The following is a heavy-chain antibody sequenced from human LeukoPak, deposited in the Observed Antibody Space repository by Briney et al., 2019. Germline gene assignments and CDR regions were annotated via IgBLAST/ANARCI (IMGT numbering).Heavy chain of an antibody. CDR2: ISSSSSYI. CDR1: GFTFNTYS. J-gene: IGHJ6*02. D-gene: IGHD5-18*01. Sequence: GGSLRLSCAASGFTFNTYSMNWVRQAPGKGLEWVSSISSSSSYIYYADSVKGRFTISRDNAKNSLYLQMNSLRAEDTAVYYCARDYGIPLLGYYYYGMDVWGQGTTVTVSS. V-gene: IGHV3-21*01. CDR3: ARDYGIPLLGYYYYGMDV.